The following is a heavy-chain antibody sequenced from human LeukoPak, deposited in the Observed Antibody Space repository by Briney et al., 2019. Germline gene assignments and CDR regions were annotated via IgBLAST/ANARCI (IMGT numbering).Heavy chain of an antibody. CDR3: ARAVTDYDILTGYYLNAFDI. CDR2: INPNSGGT. J-gene: IGHJ3*02. V-gene: IGHV1-2*06. Sequence: GASVKVSCKXSGYTFTGYYMHWVRQAPGQGLEWMGRINPNSGGTNYAQKFQGRVTMTRDTSTSTAYMELSRLRPDDTAVYYCARAVTDYDILTGYYLNAFDIWGQGTMATVSS. D-gene: IGHD3-9*01. CDR1: GYTFTGYY.